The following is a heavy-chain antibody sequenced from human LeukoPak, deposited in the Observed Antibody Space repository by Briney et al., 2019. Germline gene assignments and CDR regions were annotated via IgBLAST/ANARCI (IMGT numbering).Heavy chain of an antibody. J-gene: IGHJ4*02. D-gene: IGHD4-17*01. CDR2: IYYSGST. V-gene: IGHV4-59*01. CDR3: ASTDYGDYDINY. Sequence: SETLSLTCTVSGGSISNYFWSWIRQPPGKGLEWIGYIYYSGSTNYNPSLKSRVTISVDTSKNQFSLKLSSVTAADTAVYYCASTDYGDYDINYWGQGTLVTVSS. CDR1: GGSISNYF.